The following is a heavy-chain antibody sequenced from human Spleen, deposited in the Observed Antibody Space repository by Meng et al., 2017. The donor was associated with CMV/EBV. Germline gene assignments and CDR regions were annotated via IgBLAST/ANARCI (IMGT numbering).Heavy chain of an antibody. J-gene: IGHJ6*02. CDR3: AGQPYYYYYGMDV. V-gene: IGHV4-61*01. CDR1: GGSVSSGSYY. Sequence: SETLSLTCTVSGGSVSSGSYYWSWIRQPPGKGLEWIGYIYYSGSTNYNPSLKSRVTISVDTSKNQFSLKPSSVTAADTAVYYCAGQPYYYYYGMDVWGQGTTVTVSS. CDR2: IYYSGST.